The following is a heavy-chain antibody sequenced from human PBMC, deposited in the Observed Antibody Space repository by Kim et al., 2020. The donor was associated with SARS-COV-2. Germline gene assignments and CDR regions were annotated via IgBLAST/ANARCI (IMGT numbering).Heavy chain of an antibody. D-gene: IGHD6-13*01. Sequence: GGSLRLSCTASGFTFGDYAMSWFRQAPGKGLEWVGFIRSKAYGGTTEYAASVKGRFTISRDDSKSIAYLQMNSLKTEDTAVYYCMGLAKEDSSSWYEFVYWGQGTLVTVSS. CDR3: MGLAKEDSSSWYEFVY. CDR1: GFTFGDYA. CDR2: IRSKAYGGTT. J-gene: IGHJ4*02. V-gene: IGHV3-49*03.